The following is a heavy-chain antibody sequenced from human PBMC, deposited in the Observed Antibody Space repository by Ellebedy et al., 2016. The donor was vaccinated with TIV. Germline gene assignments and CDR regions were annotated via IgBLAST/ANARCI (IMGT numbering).Heavy chain of an antibody. V-gene: IGHV4-39*01. CDR2: VYFIGST. D-gene: IGHD3-10*01. CDR1: GGSITSGSYY. Sequence: MPSETLSLTCTVSGGSITSGSYYWAWIRQPPGKGLEWVGNVYFIGSTNYNPSLKSRVTISVDTSKNQFSLKLSSVTAADTAVYYCAREFITKLRGVMPDSWGQGTLVTVSS. CDR3: AREFITKLRGVMPDS. J-gene: IGHJ5*01.